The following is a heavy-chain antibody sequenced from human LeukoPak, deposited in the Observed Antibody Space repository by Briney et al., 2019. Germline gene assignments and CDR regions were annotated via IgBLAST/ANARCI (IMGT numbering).Heavy chain of an antibody. CDR2: INPNSGGT. D-gene: IGHD2-8*02. Sequence: ASVKVSCKASGYTFTGYFMHWVRQAPGQRLEWMGWINPNSGGTNYAQKFQGRVTMTRDTSISTAYMELSSLRSDDTAVYYCARAVLAKNYGMDVWGQGTTVTVSS. J-gene: IGHJ6*02. CDR3: ARAVLAKNYGMDV. V-gene: IGHV1-2*02. CDR1: GYTFTGYF.